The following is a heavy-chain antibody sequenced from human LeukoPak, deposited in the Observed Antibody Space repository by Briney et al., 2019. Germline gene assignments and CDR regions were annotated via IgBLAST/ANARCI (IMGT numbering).Heavy chain of an antibody. V-gene: IGHV3-21*01. CDR3: AREPNYYDSSGYYHFDY. CDR2: ISSSSSYI. J-gene: IGHJ4*02. Sequence: GGSLRLSCAASGFTFSSYSMNWVRQAPGKGLEWVSSISSSSSYIYYADSVKGRFTISRDNAKNSLYLQMNSLRAEDTAVYYCAREPNYYDSSGYYHFDYWGQGTLVTVSS. CDR1: GFTFSSYS. D-gene: IGHD3-22*01.